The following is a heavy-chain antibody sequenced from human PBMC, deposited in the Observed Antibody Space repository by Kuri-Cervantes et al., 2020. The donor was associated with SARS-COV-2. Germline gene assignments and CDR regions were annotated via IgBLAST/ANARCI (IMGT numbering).Heavy chain of an antibody. J-gene: IGHJ4*02. CDR1: GGSISSHY. CDR3: ATGSYYVAYDY. V-gene: IGHV4-59*11. CDR2: VYSSGST. Sequence: GSLRLSCTVSGGSISSHYWSWIRQPPGKGLEWIGYVYSSGSTNYSPSLKSRVTISLDTSKNQFSLKLSSVTAADTAVYYYATGSYYVAYDYWGQGTLVTVSS. D-gene: IGHD1-26*01.